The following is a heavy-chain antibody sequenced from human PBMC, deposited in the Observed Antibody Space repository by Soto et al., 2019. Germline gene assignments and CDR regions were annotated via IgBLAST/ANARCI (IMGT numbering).Heavy chain of an antibody. J-gene: IGHJ4*02. CDR3: ARGRVEDSSGWATYFDY. V-gene: IGHV3-64*01. D-gene: IGHD6-19*01. CDR1: GFTFSGYS. Sequence: EVQLVESGGGLVQPGGSLRLSCAASGFTFSGYSMFWVRQAPGKGLEYVSAINTNGVNTFYAKSVKGRFTIARDNSKKTMYLQMGILTAEHMAVYYCARGRVEDSSGWATYFDYWGQGTLVTVSS. CDR2: INTNGVNT.